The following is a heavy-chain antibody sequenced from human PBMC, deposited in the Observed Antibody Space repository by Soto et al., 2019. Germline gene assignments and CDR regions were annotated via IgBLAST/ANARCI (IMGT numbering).Heavy chain of an antibody. J-gene: IGHJ3*02. CDR3: ARDHGIGAFDI. CDR2: IYYSGST. D-gene: IGHD3-16*01. Sequence: QVQLQESGPGLVKPSQTLSLTCTVSGGSISSGDYYWSWIRQPPGKGLEWIGYIYYSGSTFYNPSLKSRLAISIDPSKNQFSLKLSSVTAADTAVYCCARDHGIGAFDIWGQGTMVTVSS. V-gene: IGHV4-30-4*01. CDR1: GGSISSGDYY.